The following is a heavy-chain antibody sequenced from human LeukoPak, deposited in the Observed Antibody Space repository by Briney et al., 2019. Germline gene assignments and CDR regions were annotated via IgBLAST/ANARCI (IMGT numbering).Heavy chain of an antibody. J-gene: IGHJ6*04. D-gene: IGHD6-19*01. V-gene: IGHV1-18*04. CDR1: GYTFTSYG. Sequence: ASVKVSCTASGYTFTSYGISWVRQAPGQGLEWMGWISAYNGNTNYAQKLQGRVTMTTDTSTSTAYMELRSLRSDDTAAYYCARECCCGQQWLAPALDYYYYGMDVWGKGTTVTVSS. CDR3: ARECCCGQQWLAPALDYYYYGMDV. CDR2: ISAYNGNT.